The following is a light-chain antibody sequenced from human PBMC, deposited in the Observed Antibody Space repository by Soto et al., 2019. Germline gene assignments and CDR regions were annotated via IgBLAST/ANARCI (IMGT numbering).Light chain of an antibody. Sequence: QSVLSQSASVSGSPGQSITISCTGSRSDVGGYNYVSWYQQHPDKAPKLIIFEVNSRPSGVSHRFSGSKSGNTASLAISGLQTEDEADYYCSSYTSTSSLYVFGTGTKVTVL. CDR3: SSYTSTSSLYV. CDR1: RSDVGGYNY. CDR2: EVN. J-gene: IGLJ1*01. V-gene: IGLV2-14*01.